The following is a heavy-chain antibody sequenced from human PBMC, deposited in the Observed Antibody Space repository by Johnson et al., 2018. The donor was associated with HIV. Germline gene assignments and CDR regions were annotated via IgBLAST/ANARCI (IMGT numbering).Heavy chain of an antibody. J-gene: IGHJ3*01. CDR1: GFTVSRDY. V-gene: IGHV3-66*01. Sequence: VQLVESGGGLVQPGGSLRLSCAASGFTVSRDYMSWVRQAPGKGLERVSVIYSDGSTYYADTVKGRFSISRDNSKNTLYLQMNSLTADDTAVYYCTRGGGAYCGGDCLRTFDVWGARDNGHRLF. CDR2: IYSDGST. D-gene: IGHD2-21*02. CDR3: TRGGGAYCGGDCLRTFDV.